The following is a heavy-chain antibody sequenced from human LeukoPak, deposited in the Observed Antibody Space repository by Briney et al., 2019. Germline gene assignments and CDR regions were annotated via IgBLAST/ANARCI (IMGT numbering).Heavy chain of an antibody. J-gene: IGHJ6*02. CDR3: ARDLPYSGSYYYYYYYGMDV. V-gene: IGHV3-30-3*01. CDR2: ISYDGSNK. Sequence: PGRSLRLSCAASGFTFSSYAMHWVRQAPGKGLEWVAVISYDGSNKYYADSVKGRFTISRDNSKNTLYLQMNSLRAEDTAVYYCARDLPYSGSYYYYYYYGMDVWGQGTTVTVSS. D-gene: IGHD1-26*01. CDR1: GFTFSSYA.